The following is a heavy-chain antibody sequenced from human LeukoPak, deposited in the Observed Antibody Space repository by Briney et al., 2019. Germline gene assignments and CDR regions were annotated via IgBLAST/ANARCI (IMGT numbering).Heavy chain of an antibody. CDR3: AKDRGDIVVVPAAMDV. V-gene: IGHV3-30*02. CDR1: GFTFSSYG. Sequence: GGSLRLSCAASGFTFSSYGMHWVRQAPGKGLEWAAFIRYDGSNKYYADSVKGRFPISRDNSKNTLYLQMNSLRAEDTAVYYCAKDRGDIVVVPAAMDVWGKGTTVTVSS. J-gene: IGHJ6*04. D-gene: IGHD2-2*01. CDR2: IRYDGSNK.